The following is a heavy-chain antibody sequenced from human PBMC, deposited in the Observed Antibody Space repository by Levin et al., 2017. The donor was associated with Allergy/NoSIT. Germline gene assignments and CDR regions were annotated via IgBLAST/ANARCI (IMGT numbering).Heavy chain of an antibody. CDR3: ARHGGAAAGWFDP. Sequence: LGESLKISCKGSGYSFTSYWISWVRQMPGKGLEWMGRIDPSDSYTNYSPSFQGHVTISADKSISTAYLQWSSLKASDTAMYYCARHGGAAAGWFDPWGQGTLVTVSS. CDR2: IDPSDSYT. CDR1: GYSFTSYW. D-gene: IGHD6-13*01. V-gene: IGHV5-10-1*01. J-gene: IGHJ5*02.